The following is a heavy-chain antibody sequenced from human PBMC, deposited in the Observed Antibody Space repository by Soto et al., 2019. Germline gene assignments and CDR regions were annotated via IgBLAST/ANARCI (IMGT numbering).Heavy chain of an antibody. CDR3: ARLRGLGWFGEQSSFDS. CDR2: IFPGHSDT. D-gene: IGHD3-10*01. CDR1: GYTFTSYW. J-gene: IGHJ4*02. Sequence: EVQLVQSGAEMKKPGDSVKISCKGSGYTFTSYWIGWVRQMPEKGLEWMGIIFPGHSDTRYSPSFQGRVSISDDKSISTASLQLNDLTASYTAIYYCARLRGLGWFGEQSSFDSWGQGPLVTVSS. V-gene: IGHV5-51*03.